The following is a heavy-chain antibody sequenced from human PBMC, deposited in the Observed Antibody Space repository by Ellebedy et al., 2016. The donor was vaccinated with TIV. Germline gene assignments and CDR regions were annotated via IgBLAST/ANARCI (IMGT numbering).Heavy chain of an antibody. CDR3: TTDQPPFDP. V-gene: IGHV3-53*04. CDR1: GFTFSSYA. Sequence: GGSLRLSCAASGFTFSSYAMSWVRQAPGKGLEWVSVIYSGGSTYYVDSVKGRFTISRHNSKNTLYLQMNSPRAEDTAVYYCTTDQPPFDPWGQGTLVTVSS. J-gene: IGHJ5*02. CDR2: IYSGGST.